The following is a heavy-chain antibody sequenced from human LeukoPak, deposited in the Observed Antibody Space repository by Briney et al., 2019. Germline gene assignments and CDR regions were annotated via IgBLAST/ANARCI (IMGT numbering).Heavy chain of an antibody. CDR3: ARGQIPCNGWIIDY. CDR2: INPNSGST. Sequence: ASVKVSCKTSGYSFTGYYIHYVRQAPGQGLEWMGWINPNSGSTNSAQKFQGRVTMTRDTSISTAYMELTRLRDDDTAVYYCARGQIPCNGWIIDYWGQGTLVTVSS. D-gene: IGHD6-19*01. V-gene: IGHV1-2*02. J-gene: IGHJ4*02. CDR1: GYSFTGYY.